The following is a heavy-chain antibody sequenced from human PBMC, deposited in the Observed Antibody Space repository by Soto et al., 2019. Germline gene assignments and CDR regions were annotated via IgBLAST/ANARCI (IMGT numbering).Heavy chain of an antibody. CDR3: ASIGRADILTGGGDY. Sequence: QVQLVQSGAEVKKPGSSVKVSCKASGGTFSSYAISWVRQAPGQGLEWMGGIIPIFGTANYAQKFQGRVTITANKSTSTAYMELSSLRSEDMAVYYCASIGRADILTGGGDYWGQGTLVTVSS. J-gene: IGHJ4*02. V-gene: IGHV1-69*06. CDR1: GGTFSSYA. D-gene: IGHD3-9*01. CDR2: IIPIFGTA.